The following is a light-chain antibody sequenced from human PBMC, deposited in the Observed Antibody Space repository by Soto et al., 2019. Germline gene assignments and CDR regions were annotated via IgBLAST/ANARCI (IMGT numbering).Light chain of an antibody. CDR1: QSVTXXX. V-gene: IGKV3-20*01. Sequence: VXTXSPGXXSXSXGERAXLSCRASQSVTXXXLAWYQQKPGQAPRLLIYAASTRATGVPDRFSGSGSGTDFTLTISRLEPXXXXXXXXXXXXXXPXTFGQGTKLEIK. CDR3: XXXXXXPXT. CDR2: AAS. J-gene: IGKJ2*01.